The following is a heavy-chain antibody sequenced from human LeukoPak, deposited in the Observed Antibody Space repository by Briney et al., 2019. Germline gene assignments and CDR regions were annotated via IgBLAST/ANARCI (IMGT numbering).Heavy chain of an antibody. CDR3: ARDRADYGDYPGWYFDL. CDR2: IYTSGST. J-gene: IGHJ2*01. D-gene: IGHD4-17*01. Sequence: PSQTLSLTCTVSGGSISSGSYYWSWIRQPAGKGLEWIGRIYTSGSTNYNRSLKSRVTISVDTSKNQFSLKLSSVTAADTAVYYCARDRADYGDYPGWYFDLWGRGTLVTVSS. CDR1: GGSISSGSYY. V-gene: IGHV4-61*02.